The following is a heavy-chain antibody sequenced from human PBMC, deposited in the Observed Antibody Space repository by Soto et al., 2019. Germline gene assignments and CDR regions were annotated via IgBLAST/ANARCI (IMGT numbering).Heavy chain of an antibody. V-gene: IGHV5-51*01. CDR2: IYPGDSHT. CDR1: GYSFTSYW. Sequence: GGSLKISGKGSGYSFTSYWSGWVGQMPGKGREWLGIIYPGDSHTRYSPSFQGQVTISDDKSIRNAYLQWNSLTALDNAIYYCARQGYCSNTACSTVDYWGQGTMVTVSS. D-gene: IGHD2-2*02. J-gene: IGHJ4*02. CDR3: ARQGYCSNTACSTVDY.